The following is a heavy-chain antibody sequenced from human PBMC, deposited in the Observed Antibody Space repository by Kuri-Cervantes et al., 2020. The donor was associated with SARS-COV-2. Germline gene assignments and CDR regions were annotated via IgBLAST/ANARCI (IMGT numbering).Heavy chain of an antibody. CDR2: IKQDGSQK. CDR3: ARELEHFDY. Sequence: GGSLRLSCAASGFTFSSYAMSWVRQAPGKGLEWVANIKQDGSQKYYVDSVKGRFTISRDNAKNSLYLQMNSLRAEDTAVYYCARELEHFDYWGQGTLVTVSS. V-gene: IGHV3-7*03. J-gene: IGHJ4*02. CDR1: GFTFSSYA. D-gene: IGHD1-1*01.